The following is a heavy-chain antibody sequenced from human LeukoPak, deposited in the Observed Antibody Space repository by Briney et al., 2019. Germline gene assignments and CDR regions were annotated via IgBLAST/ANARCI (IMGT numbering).Heavy chain of an antibody. Sequence: GGSLRLSCAASGSSVSSNYMNWVRRAPGKGLEWVSVLYSGGSTYYADSVKGRFTISRDNSKNTLYLQMNSLRAEDTAVYYCARAPGHIVGATTHPPDYWGQGTLVTVSS. V-gene: IGHV3-53*01. CDR1: GSSVSSNY. CDR2: LYSGGST. J-gene: IGHJ4*02. CDR3: ARAPGHIVGATTHPPDY. D-gene: IGHD1-26*01.